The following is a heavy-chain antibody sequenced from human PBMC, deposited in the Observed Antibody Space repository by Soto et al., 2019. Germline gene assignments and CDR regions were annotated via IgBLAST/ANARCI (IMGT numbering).Heavy chain of an antibody. V-gene: IGHV3-21*06. J-gene: IGHJ4*02. CDR2: ITSSSTYI. D-gene: IGHD5-18*01. Sequence: EVQLVESGGGLVKPGGSLRLSCVASGFTFSAYSMSWVRKAPGQGLEWVSSITSSSTYIYYTRSVEGRFTISRDDAKNSLHLQMNSLRAEDTAVYYCARDLLEGYGHARQPDYWGQGTLVTVSS. CDR1: GFTFSAYS. CDR3: ARDLLEGYGHARQPDY.